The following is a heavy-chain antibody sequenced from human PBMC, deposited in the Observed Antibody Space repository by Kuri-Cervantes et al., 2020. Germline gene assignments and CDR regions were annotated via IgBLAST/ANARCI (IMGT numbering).Heavy chain of an antibody. CDR1: GYTLTELS. J-gene: IGHJ5*02. CDR3: AKTPSGSGWYWFDP. CDR2: FDPEDGET. V-gene: IGHV1-24*01. D-gene: IGHD6-19*01. Sequence: ASVKVSCKVSGYTLTELSMHWVRQAPGKGLEWMGGFDPEDGETIYAQKFQGRVTMTEDTSTDTAYMELSSLRSEDTAVYYCAKTPSGSGWYWFDPWGQGTLVTVSS.